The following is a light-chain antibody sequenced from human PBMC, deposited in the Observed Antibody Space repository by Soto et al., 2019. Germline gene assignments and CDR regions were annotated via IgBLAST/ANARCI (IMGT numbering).Light chain of an antibody. Sequence: QSALTQPASVSGSPGQSITISCTGTSSDVGGYNYVSWYQHHPGKAPKLMIYEVSNRPSGVSNRFSGSKSGNTASLTISGLQAEDEADYYCSSYSSTTTPLFGGGTKVTVI. CDR3: SSYSSTTTPL. V-gene: IGLV2-14*01. J-gene: IGLJ2*01. CDR2: EVS. CDR1: SSDVGGYNY.